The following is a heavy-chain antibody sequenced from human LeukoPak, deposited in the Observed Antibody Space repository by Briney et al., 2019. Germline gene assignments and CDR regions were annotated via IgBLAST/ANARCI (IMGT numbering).Heavy chain of an antibody. J-gene: IGHJ4*02. V-gene: IGHV4-38-2*02. CDR1: GYSISSGYY. D-gene: IGHD3-16*01. CDR2: IYHSGST. Sequence: SETLSLTCTVSGYSISSGYYWGWIRQPPGNGLEWIGSIYHSGSTYYNPSLKSRVTISVDTSKNQFSLNLRSVTAADTAVYYCARVQFGGVGYYFDYWGQGTLVTVSS. CDR3: ARVQFGGVGYYFDY.